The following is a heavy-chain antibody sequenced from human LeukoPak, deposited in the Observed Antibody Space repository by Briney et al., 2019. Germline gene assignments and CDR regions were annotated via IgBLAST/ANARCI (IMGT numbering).Heavy chain of an antibody. CDR3: AREGAWDYVWGSYRYFDY. CDR1: GFTFSSYW. D-gene: IGHD3-16*02. CDR2: IKQDGSEK. Sequence: GGSPRLSCAASGFTFSSYWMSWVRQAPGKGLEWVANIKQDGSEKYYVDSVKGRFTISRDSAKNSLYLQMNSLRAEDTAVYYCAREGAWDYVWGSYRYFDYWGQGTLVTVSS. V-gene: IGHV3-7*03. J-gene: IGHJ4*02.